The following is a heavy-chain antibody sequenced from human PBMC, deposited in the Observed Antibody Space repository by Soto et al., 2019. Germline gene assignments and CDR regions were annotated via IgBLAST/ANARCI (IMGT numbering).Heavy chain of an antibody. Sequence: GGSLRLSCAASGFTFSSYSMNWVRQAPGKGLEWVSYISSSSSTIYYADSVKGRFTISRDNAKNTLYLQMNSLRTEDTAVYYCARALDFWSDYFDYWGQGSLVTVSS. J-gene: IGHJ4*02. CDR2: ISSSSSTI. D-gene: IGHD3-3*01. CDR3: ARALDFWSDYFDY. CDR1: GFTFSSYS. V-gene: IGHV3-48*01.